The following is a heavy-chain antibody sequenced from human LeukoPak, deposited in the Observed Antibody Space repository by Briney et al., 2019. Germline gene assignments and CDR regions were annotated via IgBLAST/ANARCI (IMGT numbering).Heavy chain of an antibody. CDR3: ARVPMVRGVIIHDAFDI. V-gene: IGHV3-30*04. D-gene: IGHD3-10*01. CDR1: GFTFSSYA. J-gene: IGHJ3*02. CDR2: ISYDGSNK. Sequence: GGSLRLSCAASGFTFSSYAKHWVRQAPGKGLEWVAVISYDGSNKYYADSVKGRFTISRDNSKNTLYLQMNSLRAEDTAVYYCARVPMVRGVIIHDAFDIWGQGTMVTVSS.